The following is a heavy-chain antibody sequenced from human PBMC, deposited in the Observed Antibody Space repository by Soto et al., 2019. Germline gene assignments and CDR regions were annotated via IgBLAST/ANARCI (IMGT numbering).Heavy chain of an antibody. Sequence: GGSLRLSCAASGFTFSSYSMNWVRQAPGKGLEWVSYISSSSSTIYYADSVKGRFTISRDNAKNSLYLQMNSLRAEDTAVYYCARARTNEYYYYYMDVWGKGTTVTVSS. CDR2: ISSSSSTI. V-gene: IGHV3-48*01. CDR1: GFTFSSYS. J-gene: IGHJ6*03. CDR3: ARARTNEYYYYYMDV. D-gene: IGHD1-1*01.